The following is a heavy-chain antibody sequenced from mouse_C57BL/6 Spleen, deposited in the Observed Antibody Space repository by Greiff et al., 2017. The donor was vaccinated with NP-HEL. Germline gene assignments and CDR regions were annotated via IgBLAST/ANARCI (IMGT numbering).Heavy chain of an antibody. J-gene: IGHJ1*03. CDR1: GFSLTSYG. CDR3: ARVITTRGNWYFDV. V-gene: IGHV2-2*01. CDR2: IWSGGST. D-gene: IGHD2-4*01. Sequence: VQLQQSGPGLVQPSQSLSITCTVSGFSLTSYGVHWVRQSPGKGLEWLGVIWSGGSTDYNAAFISRLSISKDNSKSQVFFKMNSLQADDTAIYYCARVITTRGNWYFDVWGTGTTVTVSS.